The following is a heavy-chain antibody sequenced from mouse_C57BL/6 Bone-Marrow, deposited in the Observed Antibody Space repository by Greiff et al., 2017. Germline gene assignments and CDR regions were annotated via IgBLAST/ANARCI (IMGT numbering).Heavy chain of an antibody. CDR3: ASNRKSGVAY. CDR2: ISSGSSTI. CDR1: GFTFSDYG. J-gene: IGHJ3*01. Sequence: EVKLMESGGALVKPGGSLKLSCAASGFTFSDYGMHWVRQAPEKGLEWVAYISSGSSTIYYADTVKGRCTISRDNAKNTLFLQMPSRRSEDTAMYYCASNRKSGVAYWGQGTLVTVTA. D-gene: IGHD1-3*01. V-gene: IGHV5-17*01.